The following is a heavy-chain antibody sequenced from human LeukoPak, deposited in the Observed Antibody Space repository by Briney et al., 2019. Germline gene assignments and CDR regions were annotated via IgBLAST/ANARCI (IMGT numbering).Heavy chain of an antibody. J-gene: IGHJ4*02. CDR1: GFTFSNAW. Sequence: PGGSLRLSCAASGFTFSNAWMSWVRQAPGKGLEWVGRIKSKTDGGTTDYAAPVKGRFTISRDDSKNTLYLQMNSLKTEDTAVSYCTTDRYCSSTSCLEDFDYWGQGTLVTVSS. D-gene: IGHD2-2*01. CDR3: TTDRYCSSTSCLEDFDY. V-gene: IGHV3-15*01. CDR2: IKSKTDGGTT.